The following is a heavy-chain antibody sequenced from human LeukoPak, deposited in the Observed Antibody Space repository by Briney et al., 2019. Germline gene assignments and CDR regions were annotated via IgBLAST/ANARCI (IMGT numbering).Heavy chain of an antibody. CDR1: GFTYSSYG. Sequence: GRSLRLSCAASGFTYSSYGMHWVRQAPGKGLEWVAVISYDGSNKYYADSVKGRFTISRDNSKNTLYLQMNSLRAEDTAVYYCASMVLGYYFHYWGQGTLVTVSS. D-gene: IGHD3-10*01. CDR2: ISYDGSNK. CDR3: ASMVLGYYFHY. V-gene: IGHV3-30*03. J-gene: IGHJ4*02.